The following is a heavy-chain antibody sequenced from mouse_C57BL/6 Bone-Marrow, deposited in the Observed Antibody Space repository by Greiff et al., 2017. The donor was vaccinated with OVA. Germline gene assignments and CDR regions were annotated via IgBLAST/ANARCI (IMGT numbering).Heavy chain of an antibody. Sequence: QVQLQQSGAELVRPGASVTLSCKASGYTFTDYEMHWVKQTPVHGLEWIGAIDPETGGTAYNQKFKGKAILTADKSSSTAYMELRSLTSEDSAVYYCTREALDSRFDYWGQGTTLTVSS. J-gene: IGHJ2*01. CDR3: TREALDSRFDY. V-gene: IGHV1-15*01. CDR1: GYTFTDYE. CDR2: IDPETGGT. D-gene: IGHD2-13*01.